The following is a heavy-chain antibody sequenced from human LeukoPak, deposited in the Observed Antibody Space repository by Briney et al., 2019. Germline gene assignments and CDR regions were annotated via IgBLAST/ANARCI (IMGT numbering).Heavy chain of an antibody. V-gene: IGHV4-59*01. Sequence: SGPTLVKPSETLSLTCTVSGGSISSYYWSWIRQPPGKGLEWIGYIYYSGSTNYNPSLKSRVTISVDTSKNQFSLKLSSVTAADTAVYYCARDRLQLQSWGQGTLVTVSS. D-gene: IGHD5-24*01. J-gene: IGHJ5*02. CDR1: GGSISSYY. CDR3: ARDRLQLQS. CDR2: IYYSGST.